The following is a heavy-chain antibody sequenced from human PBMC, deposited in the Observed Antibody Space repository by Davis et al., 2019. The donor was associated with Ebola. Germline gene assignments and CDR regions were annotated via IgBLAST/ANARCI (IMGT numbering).Heavy chain of an antibody. J-gene: IGHJ4*02. CDR2: IYYSGST. Sequence: SETLSLTCTVSGGSISSGGYYWSWIRQHPGKGLEWIGYIYYSGSTYYNPSLKSRVTISVDTSKNQFSLKLSSVTAADTAVYYCARAPQAGDDFWSGYREGYFDYWGQGTLVTVSS. CDR1: GGSISSGGYY. CDR3: ARAPQAGDDFWSGYREGYFDY. D-gene: IGHD3-3*01. V-gene: IGHV4-31*03.